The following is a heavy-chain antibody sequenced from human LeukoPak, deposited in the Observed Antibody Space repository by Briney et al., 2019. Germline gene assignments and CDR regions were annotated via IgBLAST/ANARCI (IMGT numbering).Heavy chain of an antibody. CDR1: GFTFSDYW. Sequence: GGSLRLSCAASGFTFSDYWMHWVRQAPEKGLVCVSRINTDGSFTRYADSVQGRFTISRDTAKNTLFLQMNSLRAEDTAVYYCAREAKVGGALQYWGQGILVTVSS. CDR2: INTDGSFT. J-gene: IGHJ4*02. D-gene: IGHD1-26*01. CDR3: AREAKVGGALQY. V-gene: IGHV3-74*01.